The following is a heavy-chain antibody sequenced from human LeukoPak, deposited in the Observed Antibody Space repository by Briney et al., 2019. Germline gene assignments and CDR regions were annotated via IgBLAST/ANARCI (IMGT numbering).Heavy chain of an antibody. CDR1: GGSFNDYF. Sequence: SETLSLTCTVSGGSFNDYFWSWIRQPPGKGLEWIGYIYHTGGTHYNPSLKSRVTMSLDTSKNQFSLKLSSVTALDTAVYFRAREDSGFQIWGQGTMVTVSS. J-gene: IGHJ3*02. CDR2: IYHTGGT. V-gene: IGHV4-59*01. CDR3: AREDSGFQI.